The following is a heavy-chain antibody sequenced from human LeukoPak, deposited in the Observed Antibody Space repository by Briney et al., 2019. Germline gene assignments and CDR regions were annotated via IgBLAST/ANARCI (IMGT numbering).Heavy chain of an antibody. CDR1: GGTFSSYA. D-gene: IGHD2-8*01. CDR2: IIPIFGTA. Sequence: SVKVSCXASGGTFSSYAISWVRQAPGQGLEWMGGIIPIFGTANYAQKFQGRVTITADESTSTAYMELSSLRSEDTAVYYCASTSNGLGYCTNGVCYTNFDYWGQGTLVTVSS. J-gene: IGHJ4*02. V-gene: IGHV1-69*13. CDR3: ASTSNGLGYCTNGVCYTNFDY.